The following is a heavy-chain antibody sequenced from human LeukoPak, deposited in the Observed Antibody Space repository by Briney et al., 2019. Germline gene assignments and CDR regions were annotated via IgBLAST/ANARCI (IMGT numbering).Heavy chain of an antibody. D-gene: IGHD3-3*02. CDR2: ISGSGGST. V-gene: IGHV3-23*01. Sequence: GASLRLSCAASGFTFSSYAMSWVRQAPGKGLEWVSAISGSGGSTYYADSVRGRFTISRDNSKNTLYLQMNSLRAEDTAVYYCAKLGHFNWFDPWGQGTLVTVSS. CDR1: GFTFSSYA. CDR3: AKLGHFNWFDP. J-gene: IGHJ5*02.